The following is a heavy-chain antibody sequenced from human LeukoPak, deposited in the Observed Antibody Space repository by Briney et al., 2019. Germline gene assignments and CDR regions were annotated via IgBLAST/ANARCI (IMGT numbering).Heavy chain of an antibody. CDR2: VRKDATEK. CDR1: GFTFKDYG. V-gene: IGHV3-30*02. Sequence: GGSLRLSCTATGFTFKDYGMHWVRQPPGKGLEWVAFVRKDATEKKYADSVEGRFTISRDDSENTVYLKMNNLRVDDTAVYYCAKRSGPNSGPFDSWGQGTPVIVSS. D-gene: IGHD1-1*01. J-gene: IGHJ4*02. CDR3: AKRSGPNSGPFDS.